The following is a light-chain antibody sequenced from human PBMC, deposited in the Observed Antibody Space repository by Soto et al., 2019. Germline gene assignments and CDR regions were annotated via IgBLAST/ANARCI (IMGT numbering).Light chain of an antibody. CDR1: QSVSFN. Sequence: EIVMTQSPATLSVSPGERATLSCRASQSVSFNLAWYQQKPGQAPRLLIYAASTRATGIPVRFSGSGSGTEFTLSISSLQSEDFAVYYCQQYNDWPPYTFGQGTKLEIK. CDR2: AAS. V-gene: IGKV3-15*01. J-gene: IGKJ2*01. CDR3: QQYNDWPPYT.